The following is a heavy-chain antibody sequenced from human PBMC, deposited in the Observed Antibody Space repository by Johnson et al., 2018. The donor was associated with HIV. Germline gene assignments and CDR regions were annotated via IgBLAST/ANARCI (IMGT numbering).Heavy chain of an antibody. CDR1: GFTFSSYD. D-gene: IGHD3-3*01. CDR2: IGTAGDT. CDR3: AKPREVVEWLGAFDI. V-gene: IGHV3-13*01. J-gene: IGHJ3*02. Sequence: VQLVESGGGLVQPGGSMRLSCAASGFTFSSYDMHWVRQATGKGLEWVSAIGTAGDTYYPGSVKGRFTISRDNSKSTLYLQMHSLRAEDTAVYYCAKPREVVEWLGAFDIWGQGTMVTVSS.